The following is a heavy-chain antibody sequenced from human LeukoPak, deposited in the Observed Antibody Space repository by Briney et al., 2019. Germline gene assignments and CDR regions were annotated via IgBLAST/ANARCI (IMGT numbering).Heavy chain of an antibody. Sequence: SETLPLTCSVSGDSITGYYWGWIRQPPGKGLEWIGNIYYTGNTYYNSSLKSRVTISVDTSKNQFSLKLSSVTAADTAVYYCARLTYGSGSYYFDYWGQGTLVTVSS. CDR1: GDSITGYY. D-gene: IGHD3-10*01. CDR2: IYYTGNT. J-gene: IGHJ4*02. CDR3: ARLTYGSGSYYFDY. V-gene: IGHV4-38-2*02.